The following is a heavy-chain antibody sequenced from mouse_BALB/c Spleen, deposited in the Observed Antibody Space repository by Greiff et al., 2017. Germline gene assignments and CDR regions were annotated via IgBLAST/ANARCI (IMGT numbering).Heavy chain of an antibody. CDR2: IDPENGDT. CDR1: GYTFTDYW. J-gene: IGHJ2*01. D-gene: IGHD4-1*01. CDR3: SNWDVDY. Sequence: VQLQQPGAELVMPGASVKMSCKASGYTFTDYWMHWVKQRPEQGLEWIGWIDPENGDTEYAPKFQGKATMTADTSSNTAYLQLSSLTSEDTAVYYCSNWDVDYWGQGTTLTVSS. V-gene: IGHV14-1*01.